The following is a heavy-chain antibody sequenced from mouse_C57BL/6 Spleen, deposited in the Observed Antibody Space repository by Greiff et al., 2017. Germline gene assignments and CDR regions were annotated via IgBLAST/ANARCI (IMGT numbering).Heavy chain of an antibody. J-gene: IGHJ4*01. CDR2: INYDGSST. V-gene: IGHV5-16*01. CDR1: GFTFRDYY. D-gene: IGHD2-1*01. Sequence: EVKLMESEGGLVQPGSSMKLSCTASGFTFRDYYMAWVRQVPEKGLEWVANINYDGSSTYYLDSLKSRFIISRDNAKNILYLQMSSLKSEDTATYYCARDQGYYGNLYAMDYWGQGTSVTVSS. CDR3: ARDQGYYGNLYAMDY.